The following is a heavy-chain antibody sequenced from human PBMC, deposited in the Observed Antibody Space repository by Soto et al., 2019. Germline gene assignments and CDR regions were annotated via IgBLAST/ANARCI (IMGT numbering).Heavy chain of an antibody. CDR1: GFTFSRYS. Sequence: PWGSLRLSCAASGFTFSRYSMNWVRQAAGRGLEWVSSISSSSSYIYYADSVKGRFTISRDNAKNSLYLQMNSLRAEDTAVYYCARDESSGYYPNDAFDIWGQGTMVTVSS. CDR2: ISSSSSYI. D-gene: IGHD3-22*01. V-gene: IGHV3-21*01. J-gene: IGHJ3*02. CDR3: ARDESSGYYPNDAFDI.